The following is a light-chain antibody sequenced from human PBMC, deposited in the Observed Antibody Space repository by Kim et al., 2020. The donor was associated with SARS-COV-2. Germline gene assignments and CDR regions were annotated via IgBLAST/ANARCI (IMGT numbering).Light chain of an antibody. CDR3: MEGTQFPYS. CDR1: QSLVHKDGTSY. V-gene: IGKV2-24*01. Sequence: DIVVTQTPLSSRVTLGQPASISCRSSQSLVHKDGTSYVNGFHQRPGQPPRLPIYKIFNRFSGVQDRFRGGGAGTDFTLTISRVEAGGGGVYYCMEGTQFPYSCGQGTRLEI. J-gene: IGKJ2*01. CDR2: KIF.